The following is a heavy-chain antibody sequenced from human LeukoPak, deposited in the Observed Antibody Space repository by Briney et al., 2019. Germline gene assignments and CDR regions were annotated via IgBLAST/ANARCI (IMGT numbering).Heavy chain of an antibody. CDR2: ISAYNGNT. D-gene: IGHD2-2*02. CDR3: AREPYCSSTSCYRDY. J-gene: IGHJ4*02. Sequence: ASVKVSCKASGCTFTSYGISWVRQAPGQGLEWMGWISAYNGNTNYAQKLQGRVTMTTDTSTSTAYMELRSLRSDDTAVYYCAREPYCSSTSCYRDYWGQGTLVTVSS. V-gene: IGHV1-18*01. CDR1: GCTFTSYG.